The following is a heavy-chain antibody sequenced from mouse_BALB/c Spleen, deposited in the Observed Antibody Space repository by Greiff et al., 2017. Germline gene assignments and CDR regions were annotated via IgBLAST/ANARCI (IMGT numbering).Heavy chain of an antibody. Sequence: VKLQESGAELARPGASVKLSCKASGYTFTSYWMQWVKQRPGQGLEWIGAIYPGDGDTRYTQKFKGKATLTADKSSSTAYMQLSSLASEDSAVYDGERHGSDDMDDWGQGNTVTVAS. CDR2: IYPGDGDT. J-gene: IGHJ4*01. CDR3: ERHGSDDMDD. CDR1: GYTFTSYW. D-gene: IGHD1-1*01. V-gene: IGHV1-87*01.